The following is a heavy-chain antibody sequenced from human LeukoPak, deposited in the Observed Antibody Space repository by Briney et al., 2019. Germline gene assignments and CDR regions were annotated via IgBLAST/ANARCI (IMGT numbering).Heavy chain of an antibody. V-gene: IGHV3-23*01. J-gene: IGHJ6*02. CDR3: AKVRACSTTSCYRTYGMDV. CDR1: GFTFSSHG. Sequence: GGSLRLSCAASGFTFSSHGMTWVRQAPGKGLEWVAVISSSGESTYYADSVKGRFTISRDTSKNTLYLQTNSLRAEDTALYYCAKVRACSTTSCYRTYGMDVWGQGTTVTVSS. D-gene: IGHD2-2*01. CDR2: ISSSGEST.